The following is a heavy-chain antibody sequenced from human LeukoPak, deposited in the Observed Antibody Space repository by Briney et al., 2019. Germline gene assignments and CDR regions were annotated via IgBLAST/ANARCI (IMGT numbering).Heavy chain of an antibody. CDR2: INPNSGGT. CDR3: AGAVAGRGADAFDI. D-gene: IGHD6-19*01. V-gene: IGHV1-2*02. J-gene: IGHJ3*02. Sequence: GASVKVSCKASGYTFTGYYMHWVRQAHGQGLEWMGWINPNSGGTNYAQKFQGRVTMTRDTSISTAYMELSRLRSDDTAVYYCAGAVAGRGADAFDIWGQGTMVTVSS. CDR1: GYTFTGYY.